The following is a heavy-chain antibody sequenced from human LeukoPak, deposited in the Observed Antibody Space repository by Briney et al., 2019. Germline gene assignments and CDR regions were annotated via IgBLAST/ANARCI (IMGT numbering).Heavy chain of an antibody. V-gene: IGHV3-23*01. J-gene: IGHJ3*02. CDR1: GFTFSSYG. Sequence: GGTLRLSCAASGFTFSSYGMSWVRQAPGKGLEWVSAISDSGGSTYYADSVKGRFTISRDNSKNTLYLQMNSLRAEDTAVYYCASPVSGDSSGYYYRGYDAFDIWGQGTMVTVSS. CDR3: ASPVSGDSSGYYYRGYDAFDI. CDR2: ISDSGGST. D-gene: IGHD3-22*01.